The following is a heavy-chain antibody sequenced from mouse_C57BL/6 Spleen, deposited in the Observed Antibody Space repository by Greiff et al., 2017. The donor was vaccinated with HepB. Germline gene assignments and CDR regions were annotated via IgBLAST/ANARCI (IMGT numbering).Heavy chain of an antibody. CDR1: GYSITSGYY. CDR3: AREEGYGYDEAYYAMDY. D-gene: IGHD2-2*01. J-gene: IGHJ4*01. V-gene: IGHV3-6*01. CDR2: ISYDGSN. Sequence: ESGPGLVKPSQSLSLTCSVTGYSITSGYYWNWIRQFPGNKLEWMGYISYDGSNNYNPSLKNRISITRYTSKNQFFLKLNSVTTEDTATYYCAREEGYGYDEAYYAMDYWGQGTSVTVSS.